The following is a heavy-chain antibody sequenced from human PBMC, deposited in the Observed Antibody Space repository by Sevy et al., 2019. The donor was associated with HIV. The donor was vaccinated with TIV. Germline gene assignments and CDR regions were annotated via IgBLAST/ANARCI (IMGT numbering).Heavy chain of an antibody. CDR1: GFRSSSYG. D-gene: IGHD3-16*02. Sequence: GGSLRLSCAASGFRSSSYGMNWVRQAPGKGLEWVAFLPYDGSKEDYAASVKGRFTISRDNSKNTLYLQMNSLRAEDTAVYYCTKDMVTFGGIIANSPGGFDIWGQGTMVTVSS. CDR3: TKDMVTFGGIIANSPGGFDI. J-gene: IGHJ3*02. V-gene: IGHV3-30*02. CDR2: LPYDGSKE.